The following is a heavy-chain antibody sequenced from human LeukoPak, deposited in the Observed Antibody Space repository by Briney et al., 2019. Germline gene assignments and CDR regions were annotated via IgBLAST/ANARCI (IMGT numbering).Heavy chain of an antibody. Sequence: GESLRLSCAASTFIFSDYGMHWVRQAPGKGLEWVAFIWYDGSDEYYADSVKGRFTISRDNSKNTLYLQMNSLRAEDTAVYYCARGWSYYYDSSGYRPFDYWGQGTLVTVSS. CDR2: IWYDGSDE. D-gene: IGHD3-22*01. CDR1: TFIFSDYG. J-gene: IGHJ4*02. CDR3: ARGWSYYYDSSGYRPFDY. V-gene: IGHV3-30*02.